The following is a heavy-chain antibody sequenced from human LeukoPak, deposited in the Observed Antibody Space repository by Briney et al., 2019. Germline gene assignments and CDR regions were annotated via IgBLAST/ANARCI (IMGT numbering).Heavy chain of an antibody. CDR2: IASDGSHT. CDR3: ARERQDTVIHSGAFDI. Sequence: GGSLRLSCAASGFTFSNYFMHWVRQAPGKGLEWVADIASDGSHTFYVESVKGRFTISRDNSKNALYLQMNSLGPEDTAVYFCARERQDTVIHSGAFDIWGQGTMVTVSS. J-gene: IGHJ3*02. D-gene: IGHD2-21*02. CDR1: GFTFSNYF. V-gene: IGHV3-30-3*01.